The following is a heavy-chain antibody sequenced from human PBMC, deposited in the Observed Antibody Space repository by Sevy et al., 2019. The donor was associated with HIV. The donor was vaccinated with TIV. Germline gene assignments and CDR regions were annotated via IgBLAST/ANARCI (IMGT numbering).Heavy chain of an antibody. J-gene: IGHJ5*02. V-gene: IGHV3-33*01. Sequence: GGSLRLSCEASGFIFYTFGMHWVRQAPGKGLEWVAVISYDGSNTYYADSVKGRFTISRDNSKNTMFLLMNGLRTEDTAVYYCARENPHWFDPWGQGTLVTVSS. CDR3: ARENPHWFDP. CDR1: GFIFYTFG. CDR2: ISYDGSNT.